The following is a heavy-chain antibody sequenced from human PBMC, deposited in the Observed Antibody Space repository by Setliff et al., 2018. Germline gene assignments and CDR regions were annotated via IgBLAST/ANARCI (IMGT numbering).Heavy chain of an antibody. D-gene: IGHD1-1*01. V-gene: IGHV4-39*01. CDR3: VRQTSHAGIVIPYYYYFYMDV. CDR1: GDSVTSDSYY. CDR2: VSYSGSP. Sequence: PSETLSLTCIVTGDSVTSDSYYWGWVRQPPGKGLEWVGGVSYSGSPYHNPSLKSRVSLSLDTSENQFSLTLTSVTAADAAVYYCVRQTSHAGIVIPYYYYFYMDVWGTGTTVTV. J-gene: IGHJ6*03.